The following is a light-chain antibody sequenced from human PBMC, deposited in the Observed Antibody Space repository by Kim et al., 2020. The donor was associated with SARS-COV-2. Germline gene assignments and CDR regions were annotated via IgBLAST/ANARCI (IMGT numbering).Light chain of an antibody. Sequence: EIVLTQSPGTLSLSPGERATLSCRASQSVSNNYLAWYQRKPGQAPRLLIYGASSRATGIPDRFSGSGSGTDFTLTISRLEPEDFAVYYCQQYGGAPPLTFGGGTKVDIK. J-gene: IGKJ4*01. V-gene: IGKV3-20*01. CDR1: QSVSNNY. CDR3: QQYGGAPPLT. CDR2: GAS.